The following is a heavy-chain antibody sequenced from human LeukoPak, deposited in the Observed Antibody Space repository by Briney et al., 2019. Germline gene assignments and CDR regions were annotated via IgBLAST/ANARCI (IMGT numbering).Heavy chain of an antibody. V-gene: IGHV3-30*04. D-gene: IGHD3-10*01. Sequence: GGSLRLSCAASGFTFSSYAMHWVRQAPGKGLEWVAVISYDGSNKYYADSVKGRFTISRDNSKNTLYLQMNSLRAEDTAVNYCASAYGSGSYYSILYYYYGMDVWGQGTTVTVSS. J-gene: IGHJ6*02. CDR2: ISYDGSNK. CDR3: ASAYGSGSYYSILYYYYGMDV. CDR1: GFTFSSYA.